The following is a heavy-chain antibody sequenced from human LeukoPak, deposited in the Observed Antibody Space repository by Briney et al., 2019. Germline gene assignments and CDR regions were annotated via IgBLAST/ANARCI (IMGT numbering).Heavy chain of an antibody. Sequence: GGSLRLSCAASGFTFSSYSMNWVRQAPGKGLEWVSSISSSSSYIYYADSVKGRFTISRDNAKNSLNLQMNSLRAEDTAVYYCARVSTYYYDSSGYYRDYWGQGTLVTVSS. CDR2: ISSSSSYI. J-gene: IGHJ4*02. V-gene: IGHV3-21*01. D-gene: IGHD3-22*01. CDR3: ARVSTYYYDSSGYYRDY. CDR1: GFTFSSYS.